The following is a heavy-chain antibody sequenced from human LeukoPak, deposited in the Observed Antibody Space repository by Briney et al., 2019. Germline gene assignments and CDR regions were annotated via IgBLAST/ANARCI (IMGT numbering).Heavy chain of an antibody. CDR3: ARTYGAKRRISQWFDP. J-gene: IGHJ5*02. CDR1: GGSISSSSYY. V-gene: IGHV4-39*07. CDR2: INHSGST. D-gene: IGHD4-17*01. Sequence: SETLSLTCTVSGGSISSSSYYWSWIRQPPGKGLEWIGEINHSGSTNYNPSLKSRVTISVDTSKNQFSLKLSSVTAADTAVYYCARTYGAKRRISQWFDPWGQGTLVTVSS.